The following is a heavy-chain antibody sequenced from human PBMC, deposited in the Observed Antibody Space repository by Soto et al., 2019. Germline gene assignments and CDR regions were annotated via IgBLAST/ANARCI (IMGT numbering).Heavy chain of an antibody. V-gene: IGHV3-15*01. D-gene: IGHD3-16*02. Sequence: GGSLRLSCAASGFTFSNAWMNWVRQAPGKGLEWVGRIKSKTDGGTIDYAAPVKGRFTISRDDSENTLYLQMNSLKTEDTAVYYCTTDDEDYVWGSYRYPHWGQGTQVTVSS. CDR1: GFTFSNAW. J-gene: IGHJ4*02. CDR2: IKSKTDGGTI. CDR3: TTDDEDYVWGSYRYPH.